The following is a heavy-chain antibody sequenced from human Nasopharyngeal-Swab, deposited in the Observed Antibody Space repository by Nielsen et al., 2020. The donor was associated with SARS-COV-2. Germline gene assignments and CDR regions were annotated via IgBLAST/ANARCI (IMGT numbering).Heavy chain of an antibody. Sequence: GESLKISCAASGFTFSSYWMSWVRQAPGKGLEWVANIKQDGSEKYYVDSVKGRFTISRDNAKNSLYLQMNSLRAEDTAVYYCARDVVNGDYPYYFDYWGQGTLVTVSS. V-gene: IGHV3-7*01. CDR3: ARDVVNGDYPYYFDY. CDR1: GFTFSSYW. CDR2: IKQDGSEK. D-gene: IGHD4-17*01. J-gene: IGHJ4*02.